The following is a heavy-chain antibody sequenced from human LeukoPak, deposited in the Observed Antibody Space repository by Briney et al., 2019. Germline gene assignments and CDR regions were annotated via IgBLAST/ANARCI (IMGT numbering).Heavy chain of an antibody. Sequence: GGSLRLSCAASGFTFSRYWMSWVRQAPGKGLEWVANIKQDGSDKYYVDSVKGRFTISRDNAKNSLSLQLNSLRAEDTAVYYCASDQWYSSSDFWGQGTLVTVSS. CDR2: IKQDGSDK. CDR1: GFTFSRYW. CDR3: ASDQWYSSSDF. D-gene: IGHD6-6*01. V-gene: IGHV3-7*01. J-gene: IGHJ4*02.